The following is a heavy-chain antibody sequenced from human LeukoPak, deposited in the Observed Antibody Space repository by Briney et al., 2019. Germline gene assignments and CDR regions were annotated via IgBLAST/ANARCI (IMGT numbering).Heavy chain of an antibody. D-gene: IGHD3-3*01. J-gene: IGHJ4*02. V-gene: IGHV3-23*01. CDR3: AKALAYDFWSGYPPFDY. CDR2: IRGSGDRT. Sequence: GGSLRLSCVASGLIFSSCAMSWVRQAPGKGLEWVSGIRGSGDRTYYPDSVKGRFTISRDNSMDTLYLQMDSLRAEDTAVYYCAKALAYDFWSGYPPFDYWGQGTVVTVSS. CDR1: GLIFSSCA.